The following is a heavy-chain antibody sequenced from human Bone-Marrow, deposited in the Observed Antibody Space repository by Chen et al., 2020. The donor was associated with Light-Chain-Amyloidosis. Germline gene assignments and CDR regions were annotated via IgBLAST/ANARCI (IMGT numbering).Heavy chain of an antibody. CDR2: INHSGST. J-gene: IGHJ5*02. CDR3: ARGHSNVYSSSAQRRNWFDP. Sequence: QVQLQQWGAGLLKPSETLSLTCAVYGGSFSGYYWSWIRQPPGKGLEWIGEINHSGSTNYNPSLKSRVTISVDTFKNQFSLKLSSVTAADTAVYYCARGHSNVYSSSAQRRNWFDPWGQGTLVTVSS. D-gene: IGHD6-6*01. CDR1: GGSFSGYY. V-gene: IGHV4-34*01.